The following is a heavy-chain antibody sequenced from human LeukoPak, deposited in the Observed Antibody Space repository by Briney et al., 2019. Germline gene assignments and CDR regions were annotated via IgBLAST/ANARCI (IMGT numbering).Heavy chain of an antibody. CDR1: GFTFSSYG. Sequence: PGGSLRLSCAASGFTFSSYGMHWVRQTPGKGLEWVAVISYDGSNKYYADSVKGRFTISRDNSKNTLYLQMNSLRAEDTAVYYCARDPHDYGGNSSPAGYWGQGTLVTVSA. J-gene: IGHJ4*02. CDR3: ARDPHDYGGNSSPAGY. CDR2: ISYDGSNK. V-gene: IGHV3-30*03. D-gene: IGHD4-17*01.